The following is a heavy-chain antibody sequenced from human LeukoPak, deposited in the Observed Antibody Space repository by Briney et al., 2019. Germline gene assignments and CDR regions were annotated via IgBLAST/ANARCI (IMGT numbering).Heavy chain of an antibody. Sequence: SETLSLTCTVSGGSISSYYWSWIRQPPGKGLEWIGYIYYSGSTNYNPSLKSRVTISVDTSKNQFSLKLSSVTAADTAVYYCARHGKERWLRFRLSAWFDPWGQGTLVTVSS. CDR2: IYYSGST. CDR3: ARHGKERWLRFRLSAWFDP. J-gene: IGHJ5*02. D-gene: IGHD5-24*01. V-gene: IGHV4-59*08. CDR1: GGSISSYY.